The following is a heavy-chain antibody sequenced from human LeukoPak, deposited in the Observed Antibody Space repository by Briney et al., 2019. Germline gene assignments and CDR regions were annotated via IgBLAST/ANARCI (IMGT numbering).Heavy chain of an antibody. CDR1: GGSFSSSSYY. CDR3: ARPRYGSGWYYAFDI. D-gene: IGHD6-19*01. J-gene: IGHJ3*02. Sequence: SETLSLTCTVSGGSFSSSSYYWGWIRQPPGKGLEWIGTIYYSGSTYYNPSLKSRVTISVDTSKNQFSLKLSSVTAADTAVYYCARPRYGSGWYYAFDIWGQGTMVTVSS. CDR2: IYYSGST. V-gene: IGHV4-39*01.